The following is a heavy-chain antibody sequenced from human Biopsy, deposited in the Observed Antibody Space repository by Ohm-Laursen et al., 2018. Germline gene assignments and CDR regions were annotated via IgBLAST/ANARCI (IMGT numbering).Heavy chain of an antibody. CDR3: ATKLTGYFHH. CDR2: NIPILGTG. Sequence: SVKVSCKAPEGTFSNYGVNWVRQAPGQGLEWLGGNIPILGTGNYAHQFQDRVTVVADTSTSTATMELRSLRSDDAAVYYCATKLTGYFHHWGQGTLVIVSS. CDR1: EGTFSNYG. V-gene: IGHV1-69*06. D-gene: IGHD3-9*01. J-gene: IGHJ1*01.